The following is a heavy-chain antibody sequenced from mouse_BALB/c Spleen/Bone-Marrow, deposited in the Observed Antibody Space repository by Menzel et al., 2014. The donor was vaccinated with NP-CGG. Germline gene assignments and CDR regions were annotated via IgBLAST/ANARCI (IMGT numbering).Heavy chain of an antibody. CDR3: TRYDGYFTLFAY. D-gene: IGHD2-3*01. J-gene: IGHJ3*01. CDR2: INPSNGDT. V-gene: IGHV1-53*01. CDR1: GYTFTSYY. Sequence: QVQLQQSGAELVKPGASVKLSCKASGYTFTSYYLYWVKQRPGQGLEWIGEINPSNGDTNFNEKFKSKASLTVDISSNTTYMQLSSLTSEDSAVYYCTRYDGYFTLFAYWGQGTLVTGSA.